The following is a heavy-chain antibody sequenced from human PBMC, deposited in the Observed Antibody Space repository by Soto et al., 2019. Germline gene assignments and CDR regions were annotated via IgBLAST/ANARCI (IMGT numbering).Heavy chain of an antibody. J-gene: IGHJ4*02. CDR1: GGSISSGGYY. CDR3: ASRSVVAATIDVDY. V-gene: IGHV4-31*03. D-gene: IGHD2-15*01. Sequence: QVQLQESGPGLVKPSQTLSLTCTVSGGSISSGGYYWSWIRQHPGKGLEWIGYIYYSGSTYYNPSLKSRVTISVDTSKNQFSLKLSSVTAADTAVYYCASRSVVAATIDVDYWGQGTLVTVSS. CDR2: IYYSGST.